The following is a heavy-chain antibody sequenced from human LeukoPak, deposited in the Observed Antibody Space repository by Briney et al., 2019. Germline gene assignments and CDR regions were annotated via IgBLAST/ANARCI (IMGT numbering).Heavy chain of an antibody. V-gene: IGHV4-59*01. CDR1: GGSISSYY. D-gene: IGHD4-17*01. Sequence: SETPSLTCTVSGGSISSYYWSWIRQPPGKGLEWIGYIYYSGSTNYNPSLKSRVTISVDTSKNQFSLKLSSVTAADTAVYYCARGHDYGVRKWYYFDYWGQGTLVTASS. CDR3: ARGHDYGVRKWYYFDY. J-gene: IGHJ4*02. CDR2: IYYSGST.